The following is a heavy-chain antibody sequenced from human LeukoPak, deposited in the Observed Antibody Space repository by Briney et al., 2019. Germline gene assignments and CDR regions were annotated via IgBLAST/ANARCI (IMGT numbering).Heavy chain of an antibody. J-gene: IGHJ4*02. D-gene: IGHD6-13*01. V-gene: IGHV3-9*01. CDR1: GFTFDDYA. Sequence: GGSLRLSCAASGFTFDDYAMHWVRQAPGKGLEWVSGISWNSGSIGYADSVKGRFTISRDNAKNSLYLQMNSLRAEDTALYYCAKVNSSSWYAGGVYWGQGTLVTVPS. CDR2: ISWNSGSI. CDR3: AKVNSSSWYAGGVY.